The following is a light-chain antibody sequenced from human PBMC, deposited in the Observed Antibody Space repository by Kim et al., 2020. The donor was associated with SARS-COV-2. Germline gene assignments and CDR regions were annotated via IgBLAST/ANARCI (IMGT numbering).Light chain of an antibody. CDR3: QQYVTSPLT. CDR1: QSVSSSY. J-gene: IGKJ4*01. CDR2: GAS. V-gene: IGKV3-20*01. Sequence: SPGARSTLSCRARQSVSSSYLAWYQQKPGQAPRLLIYGASSRATGIPDRFSGSGSGTDFTLTISRLEPEDFAVYYCQQYVTSPLTFGGGTKVDIK.